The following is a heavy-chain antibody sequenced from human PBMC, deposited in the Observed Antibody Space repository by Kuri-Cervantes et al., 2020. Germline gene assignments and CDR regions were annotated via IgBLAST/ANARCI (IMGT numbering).Heavy chain of an antibody. V-gene: IGHV4-59*08. J-gene: IGHJ4*02. CDR3: ARRHNSGWIDY. Sequence: ESLKISCTVSGGSISSYYWSWIRQPPGKGLEWIGYIYYSGSTNYNPSLKSRVTISVDTSKNQFSLRLPSVTAADTAVYYCARRHNSGWIDYWGQGTLVTVSS. D-gene: IGHD6-19*01. CDR2: IYYSGST. CDR1: GGSISSYY.